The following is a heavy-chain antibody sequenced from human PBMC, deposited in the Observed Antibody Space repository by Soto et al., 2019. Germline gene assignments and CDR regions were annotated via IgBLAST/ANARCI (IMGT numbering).Heavy chain of an antibody. CDR1: GDTFSTYS. CDR2: IIPILGTP. V-gene: IGHV1-69*06. D-gene: IGHD3-22*01. CDR3: ARERSRYDRSGYYRPDY. Sequence: QVQLVQSGAEVKKPGSSVKVSCKASGDTFSTYSISWVRQAPGQGLEWLGGIIPILGTPSYAQRFQGRVTITADRSTSTAYMELSSLRSEDTAVYYCARERSRYDRSGYYRPDYSGQGTLVTDSS. J-gene: IGHJ4*02.